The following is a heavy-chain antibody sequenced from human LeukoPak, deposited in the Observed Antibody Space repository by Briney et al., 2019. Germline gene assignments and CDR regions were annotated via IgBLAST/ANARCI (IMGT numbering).Heavy chain of an antibody. Sequence: PGRTLRLSCAASGFAFNTYAMYWFRQAPGKRLQGLTLIWHDSGSKYYKPSVKGRVTISVDKSKNQFYLKLSSVTAADTAVYYCARDAKVVPAAMTVMGSYYYYYGMDVWGKGTTVTVSS. V-gene: IGHV3-33*01. CDR3: ARDAKVVPAAMTVMGSYYYYYGMDV. CDR2: IWHDSGSK. D-gene: IGHD2-2*01. CDR1: GFAFNTYA. J-gene: IGHJ6*04.